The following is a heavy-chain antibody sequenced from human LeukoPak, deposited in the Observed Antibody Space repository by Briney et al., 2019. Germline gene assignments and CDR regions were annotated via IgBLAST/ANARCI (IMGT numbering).Heavy chain of an antibody. CDR1: GFIFSNYG. V-gene: IGHV3-33*01. D-gene: IGHD6-19*01. J-gene: IGHJ4*02. CDR2: IWYNGSKK. Sequence: GGSLRLSCAASGFIFSNYGMHWVRQAPGKGLEWVAVIWYNGSKKYYADSVKGRFTISRDDSKNTLYLQMNSLRAEDTAVYYCARVYSSGWADFDYWGQGTLVTVSS. CDR3: ARVYSSGWADFDY.